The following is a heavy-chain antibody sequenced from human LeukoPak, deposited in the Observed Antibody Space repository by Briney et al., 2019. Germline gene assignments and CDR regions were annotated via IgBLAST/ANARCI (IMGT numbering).Heavy chain of an antibody. Sequence: GGSLRLSXAASGFPFSSYWMSWVRQAPGKGLEWVANIKQDGSDKYYVDSVKGRFTISRDNAKNSLYLQLNSLRADDTAVYYCARLTGTTGFDYWGRGTLVTVSS. D-gene: IGHD1-1*01. J-gene: IGHJ4*02. CDR2: IKQDGSDK. V-gene: IGHV3-7*01. CDR3: ARLTGTTGFDY. CDR1: GFPFSSYW.